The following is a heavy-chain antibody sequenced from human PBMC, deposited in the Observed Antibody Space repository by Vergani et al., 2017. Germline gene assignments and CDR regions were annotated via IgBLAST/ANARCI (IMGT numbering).Heavy chain of an antibody. CDR3: TXGIVYYHDSAGHGYDPYTGFDL. CDR2: ISWNSGAV. D-gene: IGHD5-12*01. V-gene: IGHV3-9*01. J-gene: IGHJ3*01. CDR1: GITFWKFG. Sequence: EVDLVESGGGLAQPGGSLRLSCEASGITFWKFGMHWVRQGPGKGLEWGSGISWNSGAVDYADSVRGRFTISRDNAKNSLFLEMNSLRFEDTAVYFCTXGIVYYHDSAGHGYDPYTGFDLWGQGTLVTVSS.